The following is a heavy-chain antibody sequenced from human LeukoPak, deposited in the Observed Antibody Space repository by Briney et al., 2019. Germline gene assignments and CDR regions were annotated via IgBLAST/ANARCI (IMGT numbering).Heavy chain of an antibody. CDR1: GNTFTSYY. Sequence: ASMKVSFKASGNTFTSYYIPWGRQAPGQGLEWVGIINPSGGSTSYAQKFQGRVTMTRDTSTSTVYMELSSLRSEDTAVYYCARDLIAVAGPFPDYWAREPWSPSPQ. CDR2: INPSGGST. V-gene: IGHV1-46*01. J-gene: IGHJ4*02. D-gene: IGHD6-19*01. CDR3: ARDLIAVAGPFPDY.